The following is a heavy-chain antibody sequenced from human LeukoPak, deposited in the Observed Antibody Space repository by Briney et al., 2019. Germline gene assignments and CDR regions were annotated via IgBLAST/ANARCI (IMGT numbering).Heavy chain of an antibody. Sequence: ASVTVSCKASGYTFTSYGISWVRQAPGQGFEWMGWISAYNGNTNYAQKLQGRVTMTTDTSTSTAYMELRSLRSDDTAVYYCARDMISSSSYYYYYYMDVWGKGTTVTVSS. D-gene: IGHD6-6*01. V-gene: IGHV1-18*01. CDR3: ARDMISSSSYYYYYYMDV. CDR2: ISAYNGNT. CDR1: GYTFTSYG. J-gene: IGHJ6*03.